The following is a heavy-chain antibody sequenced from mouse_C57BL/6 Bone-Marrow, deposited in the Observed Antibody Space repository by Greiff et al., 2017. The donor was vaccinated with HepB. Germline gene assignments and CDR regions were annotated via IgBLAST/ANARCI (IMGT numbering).Heavy chain of an antibody. CDR3: HYGLFAY. Sequence: VQVVESGAELVKPGASVKLSCKASGYTFTSYWMHWVKQRPGQGLEWIGMIHPNSGSTNYNEKFKSKATLTVDKSSSTAYMQLSSLTSEDSAVYYCHYGLFAYWGQGTLVTVSA. CDR1: GYTFTSYW. J-gene: IGHJ3*01. CDR2: IHPNSGST. D-gene: IGHD1-1*02. V-gene: IGHV1-64*01.